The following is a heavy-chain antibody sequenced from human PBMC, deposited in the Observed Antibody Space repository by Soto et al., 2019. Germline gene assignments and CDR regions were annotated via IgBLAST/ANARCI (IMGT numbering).Heavy chain of an antibody. CDR3: VKGPSQGSSVFGPLDF. D-gene: IGHD3-3*01. CDR2: ISYNGGRT. J-gene: IGHJ4*02. CDR1: TFTFSASA. V-gene: IGHV3-64D*06. Sequence: PGGSLRLSCSASTFTFSASAMYWVRQAPGKGLEYVSVISYNGGRTYYADSVKGRFTISRDNSKNTVILQMSSLRGEDTAVYYCVKGPSQGSSVFGPLDFWGQGTLVTVS.